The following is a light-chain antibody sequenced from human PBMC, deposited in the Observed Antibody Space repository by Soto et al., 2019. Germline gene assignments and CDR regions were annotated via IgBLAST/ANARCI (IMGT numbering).Light chain of an antibody. CDR2: GDS. V-gene: IGLV1-40*01. J-gene: IGLJ3*02. CDR3: QSYDSSLSGWL. Sequence: QSVLTQPPSVSGAPGQRVTISCTGSSSNIGAGYNVHWYQQVPGTAPKLLVYGDSNRPSGVTDRFSGPKSGTSASLAVTGLQAEDEADYYCQSYDSSLSGWLFGGGTKLTVL. CDR1: SSNIGAGYN.